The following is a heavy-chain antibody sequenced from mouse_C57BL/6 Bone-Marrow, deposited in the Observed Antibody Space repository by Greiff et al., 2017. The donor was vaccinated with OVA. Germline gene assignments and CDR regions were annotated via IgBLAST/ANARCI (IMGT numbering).Heavy chain of an antibody. Sequence: EVQLQESGPGLVKPSQSLFLICSVTGYSIISGYYWNWIRQFPGNKLEWMGYISYDGSNNYNPSLKNRISITRDTSTNQFFLKLNSVTTEDTATYYCAREEALYYYGSSYDWYFDVWGTGTTVTVSS. CDR1: GYSIISGYY. CDR3: AREEALYYYGSSYDWYFDV. D-gene: IGHD1-1*01. J-gene: IGHJ1*03. CDR2: ISYDGSN. V-gene: IGHV3-6*01.